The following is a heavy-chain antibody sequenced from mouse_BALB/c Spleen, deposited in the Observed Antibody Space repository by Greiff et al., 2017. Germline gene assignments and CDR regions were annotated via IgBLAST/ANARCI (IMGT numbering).Heavy chain of an antibody. CDR2: IYPGDGDT. D-gene: IGHD2-4*01. CDR3: ARTDYPYAMDY. CDR1: GYAFSSYW. Sequence: VMLVESGAELVRPGSSVKISCKASGYAFSSYWMNWVKQRPGQGLEWIGQIYPGDGDTNYNGKFKGKATLTADKSSSTAYMQLSSLTSEDSAVYFCARTDYPYAMDYWGQGTSVTVSS. V-gene: IGHV1-80*01. J-gene: IGHJ4*01.